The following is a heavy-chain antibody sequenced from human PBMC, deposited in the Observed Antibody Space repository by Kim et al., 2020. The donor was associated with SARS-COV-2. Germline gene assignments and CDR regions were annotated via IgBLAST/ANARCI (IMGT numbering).Heavy chain of an antibody. CDR3: ARSSYGSGSYYPYSFDY. Sequence: GGSLRLSCAASGSTFSSYSMNWVRQAPGKGLEWVSYISRSSSTKYYADSVKGRFTISRDNAKNSLYLQMNSLRDEDTAVYYCARSSYGSGSYYPYSFDYWGQGTRVTVSS. V-gene: IGHV3-48*02. CDR2: ISRSSSTK. CDR1: GSTFSSYS. D-gene: IGHD3-10*01. J-gene: IGHJ4*02.